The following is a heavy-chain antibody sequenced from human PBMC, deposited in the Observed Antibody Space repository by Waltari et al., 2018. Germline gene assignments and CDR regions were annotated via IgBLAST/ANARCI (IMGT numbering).Heavy chain of an antibody. V-gene: IGHV3-30*18. J-gene: IGHJ4*02. CDR3: AKELGTSGSRYKSYFDY. Sequence: QVQLVESGGGVVHPGGSLTLYCAASGFTLMTPGLQWGRQAPGKGLEWLTVISDDGSIKHYADSVKGRFTVSRDNSENTLYLQLTSLRAEDTAVYYCAKELGTSGSRYKSYFDYWGQGTLVTVSS. CDR1: GFTLMTPG. CDR2: ISDDGSIK. D-gene: IGHD3-10*01.